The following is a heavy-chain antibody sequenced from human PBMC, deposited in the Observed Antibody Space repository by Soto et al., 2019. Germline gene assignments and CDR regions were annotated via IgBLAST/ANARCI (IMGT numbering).Heavy chain of an antibody. CDR3: ARGRILWFRELSEGNWFGP. Sequence: TSETMRLTKTVAGGTSSNHCCRWIRQPQGKGLEWIGYIYYSGSTNYNPSLKSRVTISVDTSKNQFSLKLSSVTAADTAVYYCARGRILWFRELSEGNWFGPCGEGTLGTVSS. V-gene: IGHV4-59*11. CDR1: GGTSSNHC. CDR2: IYYSGST. J-gene: IGHJ5*02. D-gene: IGHD3-10*01.